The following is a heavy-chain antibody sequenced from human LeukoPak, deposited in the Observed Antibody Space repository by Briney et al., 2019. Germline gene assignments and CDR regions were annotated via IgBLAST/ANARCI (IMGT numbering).Heavy chain of an antibody. D-gene: IGHD2-2*01. CDR2: IYTSGST. CDR3: ARVSSIVVVPAAIDL. CDR1: GGSISSGSYY. V-gene: IGHV4-61*02. J-gene: IGHJ2*01. Sequence: SQTLFLTCTVSGGSISSGSYYWSWIRQPAGKGLEWLGRIYTSGSTNYNPSLKSRVTISVDTSKHQFSLKLSSVTAADTAVYYCARVSSIVVVPAAIDLWGRGTLVTVSS.